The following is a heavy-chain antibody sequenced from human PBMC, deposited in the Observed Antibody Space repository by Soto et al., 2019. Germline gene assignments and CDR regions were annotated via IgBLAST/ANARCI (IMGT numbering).Heavy chain of an antibody. Sequence: GGSLRLSCAASGFTFSTYAMSWVRQAPGKGLEWVSSISNSGGSTFYAGSVKGRFTISRDNSKNTLYLLVNSLRAEDAAVYYCVKERGSSGWLPSIDYWGQGTLVTVSS. CDR2: ISNSGGST. CDR1: GFTFSTYA. J-gene: IGHJ4*02. D-gene: IGHD6-25*01. V-gene: IGHV3-23*01. CDR3: VKERGSSGWLPSIDY.